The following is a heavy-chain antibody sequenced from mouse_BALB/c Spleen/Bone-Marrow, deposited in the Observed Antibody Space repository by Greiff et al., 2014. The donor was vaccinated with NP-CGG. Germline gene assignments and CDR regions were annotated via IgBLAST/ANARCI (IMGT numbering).Heavy chain of an antibody. CDR3: TRVITTGSAWFAY. V-gene: IGHV1-5*01. J-gene: IGHJ3*01. Sequence: EVQRVESGTVLARPGASVKMSCKASGYTFTSYWMHWVKQRPGQGLGRIGTIYPGNSDTSYNQKFKGKAKLTAVTSTSTAYMELSSLTNEDSAVYYCTRVITTGSAWFAYWGQGTLVTVS. D-gene: IGHD2-4*01. CDR1: GYTFTSYW. CDR2: IYPGNSDT.